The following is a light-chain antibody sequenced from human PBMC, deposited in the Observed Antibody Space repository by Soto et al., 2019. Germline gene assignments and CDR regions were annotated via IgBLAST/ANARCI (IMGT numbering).Light chain of an antibody. CDR2: EVY. CDR1: FNDVGGYNY. J-gene: IGLJ3*02. V-gene: IGLV2-8*01. CDR3: SSYVGNNNLV. Sequence: QSALTQPPSASGSPGQSVTISCTGTFNDVGGYNYVSWYQQHPGKAPKVIIYEVYKRPSGVPDRFSGSKSGNTASLTVSGLQADDEADYFCSSYVGNNNLVFGGGTKLTVL.